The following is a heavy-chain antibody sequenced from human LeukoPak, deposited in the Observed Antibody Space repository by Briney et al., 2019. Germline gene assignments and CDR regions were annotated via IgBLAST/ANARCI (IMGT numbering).Heavy chain of an antibody. CDR3: ATGERGDYGSFDY. J-gene: IGHJ4*02. CDR2: IYHTGIT. D-gene: IGHD4-17*01. Sequence: SGPTLVNPSGTMSLTCAISGGSISNRNWWSWVRQPPGKGLEWIGEIYHTGITKYSPSLKSRVTISVDTSKNQFSLKLSSVTAADTAVYYCATGERGDYGSFDYWGQGTLVTVSS. V-gene: IGHV4-4*02. CDR1: GGSISNRNW.